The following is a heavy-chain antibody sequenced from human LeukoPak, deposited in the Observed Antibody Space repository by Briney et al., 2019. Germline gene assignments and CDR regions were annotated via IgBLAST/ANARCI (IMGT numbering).Heavy chain of an antibody. V-gene: IGHV4-59*01. CDR3: ARADSGSYSFDI. D-gene: IGHD1-26*01. CDR2: IYYSEST. J-gene: IGHJ3*02. CDR1: GGSISSYY. Sequence: SETLSLTCTVSGGSISSYYWSWIRQPPGKGLEWIGYIYYSESTNYNPSLKSRVTISVDTSKNQFSLKLSSVTAADTAVYYCARADSGSYSFDIWGQGTMVTVSS.